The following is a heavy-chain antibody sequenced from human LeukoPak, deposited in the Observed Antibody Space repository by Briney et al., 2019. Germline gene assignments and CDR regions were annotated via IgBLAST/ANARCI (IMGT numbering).Heavy chain of an antibody. V-gene: IGHV3-48*01. CDR1: GFTFSSYS. Sequence: GGSLRLSCAASGFTFSSYSMNWVRQAPGKGLEWVSYISSSSSTIYYADSVKGRFTISRDNAKNSLYLQMNSLRAEDTAVYYCARDRYYGSGADPSDYWGQGTLVTVSS. J-gene: IGHJ4*02. D-gene: IGHD3-10*01. CDR3: ARDRYYGSGADPSDY. CDR2: ISSSSSTI.